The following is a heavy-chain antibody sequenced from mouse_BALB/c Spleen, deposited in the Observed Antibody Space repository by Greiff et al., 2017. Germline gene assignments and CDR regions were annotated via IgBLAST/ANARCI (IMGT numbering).Heavy chain of an antibody. Sequence: DVKLVESGGGLVKPGGSLKLSCAASGFTFSSYAMSWVRQTPEKRLEWVASISSGGSTYYPDSVKGRFTISRDNARNILYLQMSSLRSEDTAMYYCARDGVYYAMDYWGQGTSVTVSS. V-gene: IGHV5-6-5*01. J-gene: IGHJ4*01. CDR2: ISSGGST. CDR3: ARDGVYYAMDY. CDR1: GFTFSSYA.